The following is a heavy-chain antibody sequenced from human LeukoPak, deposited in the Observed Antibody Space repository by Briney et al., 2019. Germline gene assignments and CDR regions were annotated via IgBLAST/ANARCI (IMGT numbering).Heavy chain of an antibody. CDR3: ASPYYYGMDV. CDR1: GGSFSGYY. J-gene: IGHJ6*02. Sequence: SETLSLTCAVYGGSFSGYYWSWIRQPPGKGLEWIGSIYYSGSTYYNPSLKSRVTISVDTSKNQFSLKLSSVTAADTAVYYCASPYYYGMDVWGQGTTVTVSS. CDR2: IYYSGST. V-gene: IGHV4-34*01.